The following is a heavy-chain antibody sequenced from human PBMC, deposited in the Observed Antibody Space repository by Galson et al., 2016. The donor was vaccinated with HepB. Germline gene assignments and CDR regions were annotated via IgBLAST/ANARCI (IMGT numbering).Heavy chain of an antibody. CDR3: TREGDITTVTTDNWFDP. V-gene: IGHV3-74*01. D-gene: IGHD4-17*01. J-gene: IGHJ5*02. CDR2: VNSDGRST. CDR1: EFTLSKYW. Sequence: SLRLSCAGSEFTLSKYWTHWVRQAPGKGLVWVSSVNSDGRSTNYADSVKGRFTISRDNVKNTVYLQMNNLRAEDTAVYYCTREGDITTVTTDNWFDPWGQGTRVTVSS.